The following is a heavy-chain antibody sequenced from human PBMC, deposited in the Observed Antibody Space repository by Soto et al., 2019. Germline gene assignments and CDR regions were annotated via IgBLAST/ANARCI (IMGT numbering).Heavy chain of an antibody. CDR3: ARDLGAFNYGSAYFDY. D-gene: IGHD3-10*01. J-gene: IGHJ4*02. Sequence: GGSLRLSCAPSGFTFSTYGMHWVRQAPGKGLEWVAVIWYDGSNQYYADSVKGRFTISRDNSKNVLYLQMNSLRAEDTAVYYCARDLGAFNYGSAYFDYWGQGTPVTVSS. CDR2: IWYDGSNQ. V-gene: IGHV3-33*01. CDR1: GFTFSTYG.